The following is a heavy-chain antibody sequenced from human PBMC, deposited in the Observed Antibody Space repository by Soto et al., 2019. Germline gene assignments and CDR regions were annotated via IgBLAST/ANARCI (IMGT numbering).Heavy chain of an antibody. D-gene: IGHD2-15*01. CDR2: IKKDASEK. J-gene: IGHJ4*02. CDR3: ARVADGDGDNSRYRHLDY. Sequence: EAQLVESGGGLVQPGGSLRLSCAASGFTFSRYWMSWVRQAPGKGLEWVADIKKDASEKYYVDSVKGRFTISRDNAKNSLFLQVNSLTAVDTAVYYCARVADGDGDNSRYRHLDYWGQGTLVTVSS. V-gene: IGHV3-7*04. CDR1: GFTFSRYW.